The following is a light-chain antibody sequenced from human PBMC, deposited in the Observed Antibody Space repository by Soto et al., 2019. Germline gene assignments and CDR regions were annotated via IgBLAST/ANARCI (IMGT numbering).Light chain of an antibody. Sequence: QSALTQVASVSASPGQSITISCTGTSSDVGGHNYVSWYQQHPGNAPTLMIYNVDYRPSGISNRFSGSKSGNTASLTISGLQADDEAYYYCSSYADSSTVVFGGGTKVTVL. CDR3: SSYADSSTVV. CDR2: NVD. V-gene: IGLV2-14*03. J-gene: IGLJ2*01. CDR1: SSDVGGHNY.